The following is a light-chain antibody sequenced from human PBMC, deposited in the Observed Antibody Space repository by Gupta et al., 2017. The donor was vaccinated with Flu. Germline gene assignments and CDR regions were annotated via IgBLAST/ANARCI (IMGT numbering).Light chain of an antibody. CDR2: YAS. CDR3: QQRSDMPMYT. J-gene: IGKJ2*01. V-gene: IGKV3-11*01. Sequence: EVALTQSPATFSFSPGERAVLACRASQSVSPSIAWYQQKRGQAPSLLMYYASRRADGVPARFSGSGSGTDFTLTISTLEPEDFAVYYCQQRSDMPMYTFGQGTKVEIK. CDR1: QSVSPS.